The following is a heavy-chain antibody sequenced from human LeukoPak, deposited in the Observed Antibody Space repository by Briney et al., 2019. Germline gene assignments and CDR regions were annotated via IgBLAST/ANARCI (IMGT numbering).Heavy chain of an antibody. J-gene: IGHJ5*02. CDR2: IYYSGST. CDR3: ARGGYWLQFPFDP. D-gene: IGHD5-24*01. Sequence: PSETLSLTCTVSGGSISSSSYYWGWIRQPPGKGLEWIGSIYYSGSTYYNPSLKSRVTISVDTSKNQFSLKLSSVTAADTAVYYCARGGYWLQFPFDPWGQGTLVTVSS. CDR1: GGSISSSSYY. V-gene: IGHV4-39*01.